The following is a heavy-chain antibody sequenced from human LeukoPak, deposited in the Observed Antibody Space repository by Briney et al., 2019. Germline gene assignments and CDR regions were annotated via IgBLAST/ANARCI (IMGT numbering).Heavy chain of an antibody. CDR1: GGTFSSYT. CDR2: IIPILGIA. V-gene: IGHV1-69*02. J-gene: IGHJ5*01. CDR3: ASGRYYYDSSGYSDS. D-gene: IGHD3-22*01. Sequence: SVKVSCKASGGTFSSYTISWVRQAPGQGLEWMGRIIPILGIANYAQKFQGRGTITADKSTSTAYMEMSSLRSEDTAVYSCASGRYYYDSSGYSDSWGEGKLVTVSS.